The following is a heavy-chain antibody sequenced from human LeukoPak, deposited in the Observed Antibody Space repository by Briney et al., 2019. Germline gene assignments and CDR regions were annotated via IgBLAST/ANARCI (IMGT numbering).Heavy chain of an antibody. V-gene: IGHV3-23*01. CDR2: ISGSGGST. Sequence: GGSLRLSCAASGFTFSSYAMSWVRQAPGKGLEWVSVISGSGGSTYYADSVKGRFTISRDNSKNTLYLQMNSLTAEDTAVYYCAKQLGYCSDGSCYFPYWGQGTLVTVSS. J-gene: IGHJ4*02. CDR1: GFTFSSYA. D-gene: IGHD2-15*01. CDR3: AKQLGYCSDGSCYFPY.